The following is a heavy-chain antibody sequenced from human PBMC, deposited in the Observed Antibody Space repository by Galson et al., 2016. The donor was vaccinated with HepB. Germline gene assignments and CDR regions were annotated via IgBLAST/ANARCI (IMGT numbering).Heavy chain of an antibody. J-gene: IGHJ4*02. CDR3: AREYYYCSGNFHPLPAY. CDR1: GFTFSTYA. CDR2: ISYDGSKK. D-gene: IGHD3-10*01. Sequence: SLRLSCAASGFTFSTYAIHWVRQAPGKGLEWVALISYDGSKKNYADSVKGRFTISRDKSKNKVSLQMNNLRPDDTAMYYCAREYYYCSGNFHPLPAYWGQGTLVSVFS. V-gene: IGHV3-30-3*01.